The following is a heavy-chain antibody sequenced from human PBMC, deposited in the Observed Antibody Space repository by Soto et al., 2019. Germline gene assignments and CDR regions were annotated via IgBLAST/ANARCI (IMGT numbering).Heavy chain of an antibody. CDR2: IYNSGST. CDR3: ATWRFDH. J-gene: IGHJ4*02. Sequence: PSETLSLTCTVSGGSISSYYWSWIRRPPGKGLEWIGYIYNSGSTHSNPSLQSRVTISVDTSKNQFSLQVNSATPEDTAVYYCATWRFDHWGQGTPVTVSS. V-gene: IGHV4-59*08. CDR1: GGSISSYY.